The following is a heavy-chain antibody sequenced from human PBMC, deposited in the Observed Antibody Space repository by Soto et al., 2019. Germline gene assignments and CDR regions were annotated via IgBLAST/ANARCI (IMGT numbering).Heavy chain of an antibody. CDR3: ARESGALTVTRYNWFDP. CDR2: IWYDGSNK. D-gene: IGHD4-4*01. V-gene: IGHV3-33*01. J-gene: IGHJ5*02. CDR1: GFTFSSYG. Sequence: GGSLRLSCAASGFTFSSYGMHWVRQAPGKGLDWVAVIWYDGSNKYYADSVKGRFTISRDNSKNTLYLQMNSLRAEDTAVYYWARESGALTVTRYNWFDPWGQGTLVTVSS.